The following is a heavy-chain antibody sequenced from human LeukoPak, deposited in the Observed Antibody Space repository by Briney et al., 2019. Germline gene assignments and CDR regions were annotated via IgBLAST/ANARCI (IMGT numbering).Heavy chain of an antibody. CDR1: GGTFSSYA. CDR3: ASNGRGMTTFRSGGVNAFDI. D-gene: IGHD3-16*01. CDR2: IIPIFGTA. J-gene: IGHJ3*02. Sequence: ASVKVSFKASGGTFSSYAISWVRQAPGQGLEWMGRIIPIFGTANYAQKFQGRVTITTEESTSTAYMELSSLRSEDTAVYYCASNGRGMTTFRSGGVNAFDIWGQGTMVTVSS. V-gene: IGHV1-69*05.